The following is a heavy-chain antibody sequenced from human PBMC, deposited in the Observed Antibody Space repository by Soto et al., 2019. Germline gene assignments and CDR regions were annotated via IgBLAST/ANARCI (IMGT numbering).Heavy chain of an antibody. J-gene: IGHJ4*02. CDR2: IYYSGST. CDR3: ARADLVVLSEGVDVVVPAAMYFDY. CDR1: GGSLSRGDYY. D-gene: IGHD2-2*01. Sequence: SETLSPTRTVSGGSLSRGDYYWSWIRQPPRKGLERIGDIYYSGSTYYNPSLKSRVTISVDTSKNQFSLKLSSVTAADTAVYYCARADLVVLSEGVDVVVPAAMYFDYWGQGTLVTVSS. V-gene: IGHV4-30-4*01.